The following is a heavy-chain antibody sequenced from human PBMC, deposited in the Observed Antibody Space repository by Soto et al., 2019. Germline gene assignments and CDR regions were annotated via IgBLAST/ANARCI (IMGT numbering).Heavy chain of an antibody. V-gene: IGHV4-34*01. J-gene: IGHJ5*02. CDR3: ARGPTYCGGDCYAGSAFDP. CDR1: GGSFTGYY. Sequence: QVQLQQWGAGLLKPSETLSLTCAVSGGSFTGYYWSWIRQPPGKGLEWIGEINLSGTTNYNPSLKSGVSMSVVASKNQISLRLQSVTAADTAVYFCARGPTYCGGDCYAGSAFDPWGQGTLVTVSS. D-gene: IGHD2-21*02. CDR2: INLSGTT.